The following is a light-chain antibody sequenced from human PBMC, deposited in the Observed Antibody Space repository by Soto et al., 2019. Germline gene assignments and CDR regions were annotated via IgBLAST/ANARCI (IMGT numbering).Light chain of an antibody. CDR3: QQYNSWGT. Sequence: EIVMTQSPATLSVSPGERATLSCRASQSVSSNLAWYQQKPGQAPRLLIYGASTRATGIPARFSGSGSGTEFTRTISRLQSEDFAVYYCQQYNSWGTFGQGTKVEIK. V-gene: IGKV3-15*01. CDR2: GAS. J-gene: IGKJ1*01. CDR1: QSVSSN.